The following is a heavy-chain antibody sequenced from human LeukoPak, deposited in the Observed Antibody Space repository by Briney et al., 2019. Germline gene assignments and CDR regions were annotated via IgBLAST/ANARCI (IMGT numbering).Heavy chain of an antibody. CDR1: RFTFSGYW. V-gene: IGHV3-7*01. CDR3: ARDAISGGGHDY. J-gene: IGHJ4*02. CDR2: IKEDASEK. D-gene: IGHD3-10*01. Sequence: PGGSLRLPCAAARFTFSGYWMSWVRQAPGKGLEWVANIKEDASEKYYVDSVKGRFTISRDNAKNSLYLQMNSLRAEDTAVYYCARDAISGGGHDYWGQGTLVTVSS.